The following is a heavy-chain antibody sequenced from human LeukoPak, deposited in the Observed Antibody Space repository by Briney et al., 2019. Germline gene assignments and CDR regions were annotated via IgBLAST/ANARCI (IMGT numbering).Heavy chain of an antibody. Sequence: GGSLRLSCAASGFTFSTYDMHWVRQATGKGLEWVSAIGTVGDTYYPGSVKGRFTIPRENAKKSFYLQMKSLRAGDTAVYYCARGAGGSFLDWGQGTLVTVSS. D-gene: IGHD1-1*01. CDR2: IGTVGDT. V-gene: IGHV3-13*01. CDR3: ARGAGGSFLD. J-gene: IGHJ4*02. CDR1: GFTFSTYD.